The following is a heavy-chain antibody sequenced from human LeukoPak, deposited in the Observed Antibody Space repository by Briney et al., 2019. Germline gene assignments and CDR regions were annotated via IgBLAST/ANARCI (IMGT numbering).Heavy chain of an antibody. D-gene: IGHD3-3*01. CDR3: AKDRYYDFWSGSPGADY. CDR1: GFTVSSNY. Sequence: PGGSLRLSCAASGFTVSSNYMSWVRQAPGKGLEWVSVIYSGGSTYYADSVKGRFTISRDNSKNTLYLQMNSLRAEDTAVYYCAKDRYYDFWSGSPGADYWGQGTLVTVSS. J-gene: IGHJ4*02. CDR2: IYSGGST. V-gene: IGHV3-66*01.